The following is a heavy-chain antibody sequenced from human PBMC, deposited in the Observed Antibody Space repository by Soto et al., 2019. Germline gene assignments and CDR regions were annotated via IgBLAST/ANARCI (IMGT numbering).Heavy chain of an antibody. Sequence: EEQLVQSGAEVKKPGESLKISCKAFGYSFSKYWIGWVRQVPGKGLEWMGIIYPDNSETRYSPTFQGQVTISADKSTSTTYLEWTTLKASDTAMYYCARHVGGSGTPRRYDPWGQGPLVTVSS. D-gene: IGHD3-10*01. V-gene: IGHV5-51*01. CDR1: GYSFSKYW. CDR3: ARHVGGSGTPRRYDP. J-gene: IGHJ5*02. CDR2: IYPDNSET.